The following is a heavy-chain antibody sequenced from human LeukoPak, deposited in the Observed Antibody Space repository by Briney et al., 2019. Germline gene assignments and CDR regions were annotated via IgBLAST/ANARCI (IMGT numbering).Heavy chain of an antibody. V-gene: IGHV3-30*18. CDR1: GFTFSSYG. Sequence: GGSLRLSCAASGFTFSSYGMHWVRQAPGKGLEWVAVISYDGSNKYYADSVKGRFTISRDNSKNTLYLQMNSLRAEDTAVYYCAKAHSSSWYEGGLDYWGQGTLVTVSS. D-gene: IGHD6-13*01. CDR2: ISYDGSNK. CDR3: AKAHSSSWYEGGLDY. J-gene: IGHJ4*02.